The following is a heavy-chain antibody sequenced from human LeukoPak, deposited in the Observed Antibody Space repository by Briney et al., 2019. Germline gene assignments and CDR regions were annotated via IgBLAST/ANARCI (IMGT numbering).Heavy chain of an antibody. J-gene: IGHJ1*01. D-gene: IGHD3-22*01. CDR2: ISGGGGST. CDR3: AKEATMTVYPT. Sequence: PGGSLRLSCAASGFTFSSYAMSWVRQAPGKGLQWVSAISGGGGSTYYADSVKGRFTISRDNSRNTVYLQMNSLRAEDTAVYYCAKEATMTVYPTWGQGTLVTVSS. V-gene: IGHV3-23*01. CDR1: GFTFSSYA.